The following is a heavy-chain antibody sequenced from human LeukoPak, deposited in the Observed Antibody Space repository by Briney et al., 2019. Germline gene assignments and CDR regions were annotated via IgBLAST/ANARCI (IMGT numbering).Heavy chain of an antibody. J-gene: IGHJ4*02. Sequence: ASVKVSCKVSGYTLTELSMHWVRQAPGKGLEWMGGFDPEDGETIYAQKFQGGVTMAEDTSTDTAYMELSSPRSEDTAVYYCATDLAVGASSFDYWGQGTLVTVSS. CDR1: GYTLTELS. V-gene: IGHV1-24*01. CDR2: FDPEDGET. CDR3: ATDLAVGASSFDY. D-gene: IGHD1-26*01.